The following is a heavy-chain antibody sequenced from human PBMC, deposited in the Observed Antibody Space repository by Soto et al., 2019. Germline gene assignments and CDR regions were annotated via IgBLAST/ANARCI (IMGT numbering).Heavy chain of an antibody. J-gene: IGHJ5*02. Sequence: PGESLKISCKGSGYTFTGYYMHWVRQAPGQGLEWMGWINPNSGGTNYAQKFQGWVTMTRDTSISTVYMELSRLRSDDTAVYYCARGQSVTIAAAAPNWFDPWGQGTLVTVSS. CDR1: GYTFTGYY. V-gene: IGHV1-2*04. D-gene: IGHD6-13*01. CDR3: ARGQSVTIAAAAPNWFDP. CDR2: INPNSGGT.